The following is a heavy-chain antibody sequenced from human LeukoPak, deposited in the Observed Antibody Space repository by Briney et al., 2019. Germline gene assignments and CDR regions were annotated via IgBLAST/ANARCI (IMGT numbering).Heavy chain of an antibody. Sequence: PSETLSLTCTVSGGSLSSYYWSWIRQPPGKALEWIGYIYYSGSTNYNPSLKSRVTISVDTSKDQFSLKLSSVTAADTAVYYCARDRAAGSDWLDPWGQGTLVTVSS. CDR3: ARDRAAGSDWLDP. D-gene: IGHD3-10*01. CDR1: GGSLSSYY. CDR2: IYYSGST. V-gene: IGHV4-59*12. J-gene: IGHJ5*02.